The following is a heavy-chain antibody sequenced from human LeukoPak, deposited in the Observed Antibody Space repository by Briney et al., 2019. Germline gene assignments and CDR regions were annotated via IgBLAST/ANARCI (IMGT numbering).Heavy chain of an antibody. CDR1: GFTVSSNY. J-gene: IGHJ4*02. CDR2: IYSGGST. CDR3: ASTPAGGYSYGYGY. D-gene: IGHD5-18*01. V-gene: IGHV3-53*01. Sequence: PGGSLRLSCAASGFTVSSNYMSWVRQAPEKGLEWVSVIYSGGSTYYADSVKGRFTISRDNSKNTLYLQMNSLRAEDTAVYYCASTPAGGYSYGYGYWGQGTLVTVSS.